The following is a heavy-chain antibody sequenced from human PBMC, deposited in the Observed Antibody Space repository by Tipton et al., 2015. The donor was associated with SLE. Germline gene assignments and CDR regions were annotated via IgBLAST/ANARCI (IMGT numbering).Heavy chain of an antibody. CDR3: ARDRDIVLEPVPIPPAFDI. CDR2: ISYSGAT. CDR1: GGSITTRSYY. V-gene: IGHV4-39*07. Sequence: LRLSCIVSGGSITTRSYYWGWIRQPPGKGLEWIASISYSGATYYNPSLKSRVIISLDTSRNHFSLKLTSVTAADRAVYFCARDRDIVLEPVPIPPAFDIWGQGTTVTVSS. J-gene: IGHJ3*02. D-gene: IGHD2-8*02.